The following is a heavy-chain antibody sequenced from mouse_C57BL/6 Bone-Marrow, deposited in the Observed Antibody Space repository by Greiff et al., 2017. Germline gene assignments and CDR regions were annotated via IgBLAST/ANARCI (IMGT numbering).Heavy chain of an antibody. Sequence: QVQLQQSGPELVKPGASVKISCKASGYAFSSSWMNWVKQRPGKGLEWIGRIYPGDGDTNYNGKFKGKATLTADKSSSTAYMQLSGLTSEDSAVYFCARCPYYGSSFFDYWGQGTTLTVSS. CDR1: GYAFSSSW. D-gene: IGHD1-1*01. CDR3: ARCPYYGSSFFDY. CDR2: IYPGDGDT. J-gene: IGHJ2*01. V-gene: IGHV1-82*01.